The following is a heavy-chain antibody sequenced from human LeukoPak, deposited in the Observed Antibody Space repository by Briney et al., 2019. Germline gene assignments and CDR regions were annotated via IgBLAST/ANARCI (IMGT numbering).Heavy chain of an antibody. CDR3: ARDRAMIVVVNLDY. D-gene: IGHD3-22*01. Sequence: GGSLRLSCAASGFTFSSYAMHWVRQAPGKGLEWVAVISYDGSNKYYADSVKGRFTISRDNSKNTLYLQMNSLRAEDTAVYYCARDRAMIVVVNLDYWGQGTLVTVSS. CDR2: ISYDGSNK. V-gene: IGHV3-30-3*01. J-gene: IGHJ4*02. CDR1: GFTFSSYA.